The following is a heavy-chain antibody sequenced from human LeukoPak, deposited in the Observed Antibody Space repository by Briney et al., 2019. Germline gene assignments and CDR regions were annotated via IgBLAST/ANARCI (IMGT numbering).Heavy chain of an antibody. J-gene: IGHJ5*02. V-gene: IGHV1-18*01. CDR2: ISAYNGNT. D-gene: IGHD6-13*01. CDR1: GYTFTSYG. CDR3: ASVQFIAAAGTVGWFDP. Sequence: ASVKVSCKASGYTFTSYGISWVRQAPGQGLEWMGWISAYNGNTNYAQKLQGRVTMTTDTSTSTAYMELRSLRSDDTAVYYCASVQFIAAAGTVGWFDPWGQGTLVTVSS.